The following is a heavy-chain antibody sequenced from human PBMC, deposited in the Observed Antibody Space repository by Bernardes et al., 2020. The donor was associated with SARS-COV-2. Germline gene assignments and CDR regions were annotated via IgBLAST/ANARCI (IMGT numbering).Heavy chain of an antibody. D-gene: IGHD2-15*01. CDR1: GFILSDYA. CDR3: VKDPLRYAGWFGMDV. J-gene: IGHJ6*02. Sequence: GWSLRLSCAASGFILSDYAMTWVRQAPGKGLEWVATISISGSDTFYADSMKGRFTIFRDNSKDSVYLQVSSLRAEDTAKYYCVKDPLRYAGWFGMDVWGQGTTVTVSS. V-gene: IGHV3-23*05. CDR2: ISISGSDT.